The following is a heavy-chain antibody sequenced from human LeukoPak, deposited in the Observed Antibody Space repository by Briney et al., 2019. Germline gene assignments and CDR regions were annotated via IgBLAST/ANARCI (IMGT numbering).Heavy chain of an antibody. J-gene: IGHJ4*02. V-gene: IGHV1-2*02. CDR2: VNPNSGGT. CDR3: ARDLQRGIAVAGTDY. Sequence: ASVKVSCKASGYTFTGYYMHWVRQAPGQGLEWMGWVNPNSGGTNYAQKLQGRVTMTTDTSTSTAYMELRSLRSDDTAVYYCARDLQRGIAVAGTDYWGQGTLVTVSS. D-gene: IGHD6-19*01. CDR1: GYTFTGYY.